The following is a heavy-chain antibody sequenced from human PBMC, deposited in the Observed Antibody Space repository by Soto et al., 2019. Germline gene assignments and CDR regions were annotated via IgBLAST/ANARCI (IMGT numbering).Heavy chain of an antibody. CDR2: ISYSGGST. Sequence: EVQVLESGGGLVQPGGSLRLSCAASGFIFSNYAFNWVRQAPGKGLEWVSGISYSGGSTNYADSVKGRFTFSRDNSKNTLYLQRDSLRAEDTAVYYCAKSPGSHYDYAMDVWGQGTTVTVSS. CDR3: AKSPGSHYDYAMDV. J-gene: IGHJ6*02. CDR1: GFIFSNYA. V-gene: IGHV3-23*01.